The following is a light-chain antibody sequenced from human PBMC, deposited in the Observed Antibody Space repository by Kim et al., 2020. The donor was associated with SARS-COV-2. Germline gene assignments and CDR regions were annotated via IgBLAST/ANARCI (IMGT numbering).Light chain of an antibody. CDR1: QSIASGY. V-gene: IGKV3-20*01. Sequence: SPGERAAPSCSASQSIASGYLAWYQQKPGQAPRLLIYGASIRAAGVPDRFSGSGSGTDFTLTVNRLEPEDFAVYYCQQYVSSPLTFGPGTKVDIK. CDR2: GAS. J-gene: IGKJ3*01. CDR3: QQYVSSPLT.